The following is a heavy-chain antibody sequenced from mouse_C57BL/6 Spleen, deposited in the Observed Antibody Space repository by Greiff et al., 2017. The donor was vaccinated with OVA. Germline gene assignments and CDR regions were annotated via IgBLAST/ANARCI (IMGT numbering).Heavy chain of an antibody. CDR3: ARQDYYGSSYRGAWFAY. CDR1: GYTFTSYW. CDR2: IYPGSGST. Sequence: VQLQQPGAELVKPGASVKMSCKASGYTFTSYWITWVKQRPGQGLEWIGDIYPGSGSTNYNEKFKSKATLTVDTSSSTAYMQLSSLTSGDSAVYYCARQDYYGSSYRGAWFAYWGQGTLVTVSA. J-gene: IGHJ3*01. D-gene: IGHD1-1*01. V-gene: IGHV1-55*01.